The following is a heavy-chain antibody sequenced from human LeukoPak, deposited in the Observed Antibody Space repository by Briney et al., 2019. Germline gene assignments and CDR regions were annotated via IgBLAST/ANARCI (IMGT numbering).Heavy chain of an antibody. D-gene: IGHD6-19*01. CDR1: GGSISSGGFY. J-gene: IGHJ3*02. CDR2: IYHSGIP. CDR3: ARGRIAVAGTADTFDI. V-gene: IGHV4-31*03. Sequence: SETLSLTCTVSGGSISSGGFYWSWIRQHPGKGLEWIGCIYHSGIPYYNPSLKSRVTISVDTAKNQLSLKLSSVTAADTAVFYCARGRIAVAGTADTFDIWGPGTTVTVSS.